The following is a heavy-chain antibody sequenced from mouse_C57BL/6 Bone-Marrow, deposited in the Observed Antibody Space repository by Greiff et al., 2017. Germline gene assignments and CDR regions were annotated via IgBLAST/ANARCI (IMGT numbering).Heavy chain of an antibody. CDR3: ATWLLPPMDY. CDR2: IHPNSGST. J-gene: IGHJ4*01. D-gene: IGHD2-3*01. CDR1: GYTFTSYW. Sequence: QVQLQQPGAELVKPGASVKLSCKASGYTFTSYWMHWVKQRPGQGLEWVGMIHPNSGSTNYNEKFKSKATLPVDKSSSTAYMQLSSLTSEDSAVYYCATWLLPPMDYWGQGTSVTVSS. V-gene: IGHV1-64*01.